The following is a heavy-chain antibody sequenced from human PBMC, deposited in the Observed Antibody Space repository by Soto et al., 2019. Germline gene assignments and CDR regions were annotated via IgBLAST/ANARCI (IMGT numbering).Heavy chain of an antibody. J-gene: IGHJ3*02. Sequence: ASVKVSCKASGYTFTSYGISWVRHAPGQGLEWMGWISAYNGNTNYAQKLQGRVTMTTDTSTSTAYIELRSLRSDDTAVYYCATKNWNHDAFDIWGQGTMVTVSS. V-gene: IGHV1-18*01. CDR2: ISAYNGNT. D-gene: IGHD1-1*01. CDR1: GYTFTSYG. CDR3: ATKNWNHDAFDI.